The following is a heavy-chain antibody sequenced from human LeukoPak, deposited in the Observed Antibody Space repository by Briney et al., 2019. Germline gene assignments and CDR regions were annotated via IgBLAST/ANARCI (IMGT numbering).Heavy chain of an antibody. D-gene: IGHD6-25*01. CDR2: IDHRGVS. CDR3: ASRSLTLAAARCFDD. J-gene: IGHJ4*03. Sequence: NPSETLSLTCAVRGESFSAYFWSWIRQVPGKGLEWIGEIDHRGVSTYNPSLKSRATMLVETSNKHLSLSLTSVTAADTATYYCASRSLTLAAARCFDDWGQGTVVTVSS. V-gene: IGHV4-34*01. CDR1: GESFSAYF.